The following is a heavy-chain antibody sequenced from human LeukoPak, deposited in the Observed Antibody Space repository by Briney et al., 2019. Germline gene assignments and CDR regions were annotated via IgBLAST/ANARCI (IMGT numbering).Heavy chain of an antibody. CDR1: GGSISSGSYY. J-gene: IGHJ5*02. CDR2: IYTSGST. Sequence: SQTLSLTCTVSGGSISSGSYYWSWIRQPAGKGLEWIGRIYTSGSTNYNPSLKSRVTISVDTSKNQFSLKLSSVTAADTAVYYCARGRQLPGAWFDPWGQGTLVTVSS. V-gene: IGHV4-61*02. D-gene: IGHD6-6*01. CDR3: ARGRQLPGAWFDP.